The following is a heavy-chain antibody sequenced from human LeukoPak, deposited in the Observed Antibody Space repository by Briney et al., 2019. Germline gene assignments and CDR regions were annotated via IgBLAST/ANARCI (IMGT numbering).Heavy chain of an antibody. J-gene: IGHJ4*02. Sequence: HPGGSLRLSCAASGFTFSSHAMSWVRQAPGKGLEWVSAISTSGGSTYYADSVKGWFTISRDNSKNTLYLQMTSLRAEDTAVYYCAKEPYSGSQLLDYWGQGTLVTVSS. CDR2: ISTSGGST. CDR3: AKEPYSGSQLLDY. D-gene: IGHD1-26*01. CDR1: GFTFSSHA. V-gene: IGHV3-23*01.